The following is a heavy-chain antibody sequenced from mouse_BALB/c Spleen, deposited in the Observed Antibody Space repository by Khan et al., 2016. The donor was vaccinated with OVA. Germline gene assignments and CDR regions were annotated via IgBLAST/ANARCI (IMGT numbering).Heavy chain of an antibody. CDR3: VRQPYYHYYVLDY. D-gene: IGHD2-10*01. CDR2: IWSDGST. Sequence: QVQLKQSGPGLVAPSQSLSITCTISGFSLTNYGIHWVRQPPGKGLEWLVVIWSDGSTTYNSTPKSRLSITKDNSKSQVFLKMNSHQTDDTAMYCCVRQPYYHYYVLDYWGQGTSVTVSS. CDR1: GFSLTNYG. V-gene: IGHV2-6-1*01. J-gene: IGHJ4*01.